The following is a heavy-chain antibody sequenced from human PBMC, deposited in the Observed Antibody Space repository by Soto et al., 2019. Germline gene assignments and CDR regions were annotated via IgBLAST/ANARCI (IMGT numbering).Heavy chain of an antibody. J-gene: IGHJ3*02. Sequence: PGGSLRLSCAASGFTFSNAWMNWVRQAPGKGLEWVGRIKSKTDGGTTDYAAPVKGRFTISRDDSKNTLYLQMNSLKTEDTAVYYCTTGSLRYLKTPVLDAFDIWGQGTMVTVSS. CDR1: GFTFSNAW. V-gene: IGHV3-15*07. D-gene: IGHD3-9*01. CDR3: TTGSLRYLKTPVLDAFDI. CDR2: IKSKTDGGTT.